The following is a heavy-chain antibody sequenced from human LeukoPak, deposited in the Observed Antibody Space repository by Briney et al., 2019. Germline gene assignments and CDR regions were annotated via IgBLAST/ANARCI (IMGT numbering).Heavy chain of an antibody. J-gene: IGHJ4*02. Sequence: GGSLRLSXAASGFTFSSYGMHWVRQAPGKGLEWVAFIRYDGSNKYYADSVKGRFTISRDNSKNTLYLQMNSLRAEDTAVYYCAKDRGYSYGYFDYWGQGTLVTVSS. CDR3: AKDRGYSYGYFDY. CDR1: GFTFSSYG. V-gene: IGHV3-30*02. CDR2: IRYDGSNK. D-gene: IGHD5-18*01.